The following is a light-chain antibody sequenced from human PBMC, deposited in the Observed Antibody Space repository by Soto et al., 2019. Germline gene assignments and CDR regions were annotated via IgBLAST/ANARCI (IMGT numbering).Light chain of an antibody. CDR1: QGIGDT. CDR3: QQYGSSRT. J-gene: IGKJ1*01. V-gene: IGKV3-20*01. Sequence: EFVIRQSRAPLSVYPGEGATLYCRASQGIGDTLAWYQHKPVQAPRLLIYATSSRATGIPDRFSGSGSGTDFTLTISRLEPEDFAVYYCQQYGSSRTFGQGTKVDI. CDR2: ATS.